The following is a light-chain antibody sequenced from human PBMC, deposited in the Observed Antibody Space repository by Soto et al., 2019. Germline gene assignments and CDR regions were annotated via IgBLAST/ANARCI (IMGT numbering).Light chain of an antibody. CDR2: DTS. CDR1: QSVSNN. J-gene: IGKJ4*01. CDR3: QPYNNWPLT. Sequence: DIVMTQSPDSLAVSPGERGTISCRASQSVSNNLAWYQQNPGQAPRLLIYDTSTRATGVPARFSGSRSGPEFTLTINSLQSEDFAIYYCQPYNNWPLTFGGGTKVDIK. V-gene: IGKV3-15*01.